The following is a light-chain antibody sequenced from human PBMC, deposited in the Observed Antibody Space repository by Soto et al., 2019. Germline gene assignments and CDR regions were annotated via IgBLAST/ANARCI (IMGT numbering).Light chain of an antibody. CDR2: KAS. CDR3: QHDNIYSKA. J-gene: IGKJ1*01. CDR1: QTISSW. Sequence: DIQMTQSPSTLSGSVGDIVTITCRASQTISSWLAWYQQKPGKAPKLLIYKASTLKSGVPSRFSGSGSGTEFTLTISSLQPDDFAPYYCQHDNIYSKAFAQGAKVDNK. V-gene: IGKV1-5*03.